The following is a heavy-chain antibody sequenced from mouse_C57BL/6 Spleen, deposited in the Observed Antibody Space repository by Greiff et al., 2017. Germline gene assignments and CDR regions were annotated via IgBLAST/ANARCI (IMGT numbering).Heavy chain of an antibody. Sequence: ESGPGLVKPSPSLSLTCSVTGYSITSGYYWNWIRQFPGDKLEWMGYISYDGSNNYNPSLKNRISITRDTSKNQFFLKLNSVTTEDTATYYCAVSLYYDDDEGFDYWGQGTTLTVSS. CDR3: AVSLYYDDDEGFDY. V-gene: IGHV3-6*01. D-gene: IGHD2-4*01. J-gene: IGHJ2*01. CDR2: ISYDGSN. CDR1: GYSITSGYY.